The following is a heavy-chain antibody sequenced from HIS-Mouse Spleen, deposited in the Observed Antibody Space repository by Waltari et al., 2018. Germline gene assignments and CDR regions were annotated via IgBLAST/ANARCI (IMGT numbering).Heavy chain of an antibody. J-gene: IGHJ2*01. Sequence: QLQLQESGPGLVKPLETLSLTCTVSGGSISISSYYWGLIRQPPGKGLEWIGSIYYSGSTYYNPSLKSRVTISVDTSKNQFSLKLSSVTAADTAVYYCAREIPYSSSWYDWYFDLWGRGTLVTVSS. CDR3: AREIPYSSSWYDWYFDL. CDR1: GGSISISSYY. CDR2: IYYSGST. D-gene: IGHD6-13*01. V-gene: IGHV4-39*07.